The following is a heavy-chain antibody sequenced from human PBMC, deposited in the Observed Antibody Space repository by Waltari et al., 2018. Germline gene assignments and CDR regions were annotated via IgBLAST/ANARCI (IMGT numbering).Heavy chain of an antibody. CDR1: GFTFNSFW. J-gene: IGHJ6*02. D-gene: IGHD1-1*01. Sequence: EEPLVESGAGLVHTGDSLGPSCGASGFTFNSFWLTWVRHAPRTGPLWVSRISTDASDTTYADSVKGRFTISRDNARNTLYLQMNRLRAEDTAVYFCARVSRRTYRSPVPGRHYYYGMDVWGQGTTVTVSS. V-gene: IGHV3-74*03. CDR2: ISTDASDT. CDR3: ARVSRRTYRSPVPGRHYYYGMDV.